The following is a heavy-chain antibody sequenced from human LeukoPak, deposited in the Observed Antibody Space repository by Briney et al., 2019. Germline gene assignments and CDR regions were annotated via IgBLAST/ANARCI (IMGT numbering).Heavy chain of an antibody. J-gene: IGHJ3*02. CDR3: ARMDRIAARPFDI. Sequence: SETLSLTCTVSGGSISSGDYYWRWIRQPPGKGLEWIGYIYYSGSTYYNPSLKSRVTISVDTSKNQFSLKLSSVTAADTAVYYCARMDRIAARPFDIWGQGTMVTVSS. CDR1: GGSISSGDYY. CDR2: IYYSGST. D-gene: IGHD6-6*01. V-gene: IGHV4-30-4*08.